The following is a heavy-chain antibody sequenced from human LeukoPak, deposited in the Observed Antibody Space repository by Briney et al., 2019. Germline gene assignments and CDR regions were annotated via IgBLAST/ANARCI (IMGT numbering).Heavy chain of an antibody. D-gene: IGHD6-6*01. V-gene: IGHV4-39*07. CDR1: GGSISSSSYY. Sequence: SETLSLTCSVSGGSISSSSYYWSWIRQPPGKGLEWIGEINHSGSTNYNPSLKSRVTISVDTSKNQFSLKVSSVTAADTAVYYCARRIAARPRGYWFDPWGQGTLVTVSS. J-gene: IGHJ5*02. CDR3: ARRIAARPRGYWFDP. CDR2: INHSGST.